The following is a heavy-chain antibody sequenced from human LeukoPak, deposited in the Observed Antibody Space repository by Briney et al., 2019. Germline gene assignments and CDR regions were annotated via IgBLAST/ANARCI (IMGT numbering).Heavy chain of an antibody. D-gene: IGHD2-8*01. J-gene: IGHJ4*02. CDR3: ARRYCTNGVCYYFDY. CDR1: GGSISSSNYC. CDR2: IYYGGST. V-gene: IGHV4-39*01. Sequence: SSETLSLTCTVSGGSISSSNYCWGWIRQPPGKVLEWIATIYYGGSTYYNPSLKSRVTTSVDTSKNQLSLKLSSVTAADTAVYYCARRYCTNGVCYYFDYWGQGTLVTVSS.